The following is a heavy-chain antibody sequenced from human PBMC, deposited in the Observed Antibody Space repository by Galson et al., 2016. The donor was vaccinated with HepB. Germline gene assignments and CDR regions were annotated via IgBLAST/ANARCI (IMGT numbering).Heavy chain of an antibody. CDR2: IYYSGST. V-gene: IGHV4-59*04. Sequence: QVQLQESGPGLVKPSETLSLTCTVSGASISGYYLSWIRQPPGKGLEWIGYIYYSGSTYYNPSLKSRVTISVDTSTDLVSLKLSSVTAADTAVYDCARRSITTMHVWGQGTTVTVSS. D-gene: IGHD3-22*01. J-gene: IGHJ6*02. CDR1: GASISGYY. CDR3: ARRSITTMHV.